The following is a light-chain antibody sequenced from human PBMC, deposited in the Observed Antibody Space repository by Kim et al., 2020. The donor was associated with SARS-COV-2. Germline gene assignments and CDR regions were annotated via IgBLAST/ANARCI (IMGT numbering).Light chain of an antibody. J-gene: IGKJ2*03. CDR1: QRISSNY. V-gene: IGKV3-20*01. CDR2: DAS. CDR3: HQYIRSPYS. Sequence: LSPGERATLPCRANQRISSNYLAWYQHKPRQSPRLLIHDASNRATGIPDRFSGSGSGTDVTLSISRLEPEDFAVYYCHQYIRSPYSFGQGTKLEI.